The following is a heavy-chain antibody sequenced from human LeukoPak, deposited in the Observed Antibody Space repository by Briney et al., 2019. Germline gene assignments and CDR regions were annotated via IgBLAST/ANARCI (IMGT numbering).Heavy chain of an antibody. CDR3: ARGVAARPGSYYYGMDV. D-gene: IGHD6-6*01. CDR1: GYTFTGYY. V-gene: IGHV1-2*02. Sequence: GASVKVSRKASGYTFTGYYMHWVRQPPAQGLAWMGWINPNSGGTNYAQKFQGRVTMTRDTSISTAYMELSRLRSADTAVYYCARGVAARPGSYYYGMDVWGEGTTVTVSS. CDR2: INPNSGGT. J-gene: IGHJ6*04.